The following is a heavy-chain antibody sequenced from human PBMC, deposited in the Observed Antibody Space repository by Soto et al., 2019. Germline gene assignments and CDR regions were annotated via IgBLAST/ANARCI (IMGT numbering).Heavy chain of an antibody. J-gene: IGHJ4*02. V-gene: IGHV3-48*01. CDR1: GFTFSSHP. D-gene: IGHD3-10*01. CDR2: ISTGSSNI. CDR3: AKALYGGFTY. Sequence: PGGSLRLSCAASGFTFSSHPMNWVRQAPGKGLEWISYISTGSSNIFYADSVKGRFTISRDNAMNSLYLQMDSLRAEDTAIYYCAKALYGGFTYWGQGTLVTVSS.